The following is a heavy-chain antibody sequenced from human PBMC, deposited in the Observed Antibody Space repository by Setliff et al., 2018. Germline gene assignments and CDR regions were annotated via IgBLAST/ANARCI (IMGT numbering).Heavy chain of an antibody. CDR2: MYDSGRT. Sequence: PSETLSLTCTVSGASLSSGTYYWGWIRQPPGKGLEWIGYMYDSGRTNYNPSLKSRVTISTGTSKNQFSLKLNSVTAADTAVYYCTRGDTSTFWDWGQGTLVTVSS. V-gene: IGHV4-61*01. D-gene: IGHD3-16*01. CDR3: TRGDTSTFWD. CDR1: GASLSSGTYY. J-gene: IGHJ4*02.